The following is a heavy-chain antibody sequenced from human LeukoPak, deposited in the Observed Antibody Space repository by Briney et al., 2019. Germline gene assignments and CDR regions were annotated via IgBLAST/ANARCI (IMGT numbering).Heavy chain of an antibody. Sequence: GGSLRLSCAASGFTFSSYSMNWVRQAPGKGLEWVAVISYDGSNKYYADSVKGRFTISRDNSKNTLYLKMNSLRAEDTAVYYCAKDMGIAAAGTLDYWGQGTLVTVSS. V-gene: IGHV3-30*18. D-gene: IGHD6-13*01. J-gene: IGHJ4*02. CDR2: ISYDGSNK. CDR1: GFTFSSYS. CDR3: AKDMGIAAAGTLDY.